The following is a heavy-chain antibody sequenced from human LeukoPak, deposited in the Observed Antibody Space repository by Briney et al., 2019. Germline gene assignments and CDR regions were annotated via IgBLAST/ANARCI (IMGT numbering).Heavy chain of an antibody. CDR3: ARVARYGDYIGGSDY. J-gene: IGHJ4*02. Sequence: GGSLRLSCAASGFTFSSYWMSWVRQAPGKGLEWVANIKEDGSEKYCVNSVKGRFTISRDNAKNSLDLQMNSLRAEDTAVYYCARVARYGDYIGGSDYWGQGALVTVSS. D-gene: IGHD4-17*01. CDR1: GFTFSSYW. V-gene: IGHV3-7*04. CDR2: IKEDGSEK.